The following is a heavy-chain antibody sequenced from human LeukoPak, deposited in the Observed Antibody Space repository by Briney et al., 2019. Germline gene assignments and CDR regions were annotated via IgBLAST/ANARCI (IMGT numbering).Heavy chain of an antibody. CDR2: ISRSSSTI. J-gene: IGHJ3*02. CDR3: AREETGIAAGRDAFDI. V-gene: IGHV3-48*01. Sequence: GGSLRLSCAASGFTFSSYSMNWVREAPGKGLEWVSYISRSSSTIYYADSVKGRFTISRDNAKNSLYLQMNSLRAEDTAVYYCAREETGIAAGRDAFDIWGQGTMVTVSS. D-gene: IGHD6-13*01. CDR1: GFTFSSYS.